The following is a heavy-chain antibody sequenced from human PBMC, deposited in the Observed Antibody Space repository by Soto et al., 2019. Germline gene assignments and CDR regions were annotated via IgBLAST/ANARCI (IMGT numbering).Heavy chain of an antibody. Sequence: QVQLVQSGAEVKKPGSSVKVSCKASGGTFSSYAISWVRQAPGQGLEWMGGAIPIFGTANYAQKFQGRVTITADESTRTGYMGLSSLRSEDTAVYYCARCEAGPDYYYYGMDVWGQGTTVTVSS. D-gene: IGHD6-19*01. J-gene: IGHJ6*02. CDR1: GGTFSSYA. CDR2: AIPIFGTA. CDR3: ARCEAGPDYYYYGMDV. V-gene: IGHV1-69*01.